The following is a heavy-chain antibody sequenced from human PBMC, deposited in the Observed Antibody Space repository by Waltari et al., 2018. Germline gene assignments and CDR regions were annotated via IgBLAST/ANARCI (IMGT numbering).Heavy chain of an antibody. V-gene: IGHV2-5*01. D-gene: IGHD3-9*01. CDR1: GFSLNDSGVG. J-gene: IGHJ4*02. CDR3: AQTLYFDSTAYF. CDR2: IYWNDDK. Sequence: QITLKESGPTLVKPTQSLTMTCSFSGFSLNDSGVGVGWIRQPPGKALEWLALIYWNDDKRYSPSLGGRLTITRDTSKNQVVLTVTNTDPADTATYYCAQTLYFDSTAYFWGPGALVSVSS.